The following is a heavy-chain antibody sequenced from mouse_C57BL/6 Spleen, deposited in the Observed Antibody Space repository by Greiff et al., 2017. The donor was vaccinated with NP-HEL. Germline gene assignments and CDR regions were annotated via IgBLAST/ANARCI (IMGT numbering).Heavy chain of an antibody. CDR1: GYTFTDYY. CDR3: ARWTVVAFDY. V-gene: IGHV1-19*01. CDR2: INPYNGGT. Sequence: EVQLQESGPVLVKPGASVKMSCKASGYTFTDYYMNWVKQSHGKSLEWIGVINPYNGGTSYNQKFKGKATLTVDKSSSTAYMELNSLTSEDSAVYYCARWTVVAFDYWGQGTTLTVSS. J-gene: IGHJ2*01. D-gene: IGHD1-1*01.